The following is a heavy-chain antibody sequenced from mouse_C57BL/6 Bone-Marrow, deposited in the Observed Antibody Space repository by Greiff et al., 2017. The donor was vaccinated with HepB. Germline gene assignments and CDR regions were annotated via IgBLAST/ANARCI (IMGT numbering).Heavy chain of an antibody. CDR2: IYPGDGDT. D-gene: IGHD1-1*01. CDR3: ARPRRSYWYFDV. V-gene: IGHV1-80*01. Sequence: QVQLQQSGAELVKPGASVKISCKASGYAFSSYWMNWVKQRPGKGLEWIGQIYPGDGDTNYNGKFKGKATLTADKSSSTAYMQLSSLTSEDSAVYFCARPRRSYWYFDVWGTGTTVTVSS. CDR1: GYAFSSYW. J-gene: IGHJ1*03.